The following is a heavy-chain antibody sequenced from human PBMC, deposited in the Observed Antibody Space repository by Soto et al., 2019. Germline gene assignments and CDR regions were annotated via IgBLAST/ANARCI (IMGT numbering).Heavy chain of an antibody. CDR3: GRDGTKTLRDWFDP. J-gene: IGHJ5*02. CDR2: IYATGTT. V-gene: IGHV4-4*07. D-gene: IGHD1-1*01. Sequence: PSETLSLTCTVAGASISGFYWSWIRKSAGKGLEWIGRIYATGTTDYNPSLKSRVMMSVDTSKKQFSLKLRPVPAADTAVYYCGRDGTKTLRDWFDPWGRRRSVTVSS. CDR1: GASISGFY.